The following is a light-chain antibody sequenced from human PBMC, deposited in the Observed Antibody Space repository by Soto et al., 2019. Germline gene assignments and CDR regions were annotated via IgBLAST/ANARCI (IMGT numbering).Light chain of an antibody. J-gene: IGKJ1*01. CDR3: HQYNSYPWT. CDR2: DTS. Sequence: IQMTQSPSSLSASVGDRVTITCRASQGFXNWLVWSQQKPGNPPKLLXDDTSRLERAGPSRLSASGSGTEFTLPISSLQPDYFATYYCHQYNSYPWTFGQGTKVDIK. V-gene: IGKV1-5*01. CDR1: QGFXNW.